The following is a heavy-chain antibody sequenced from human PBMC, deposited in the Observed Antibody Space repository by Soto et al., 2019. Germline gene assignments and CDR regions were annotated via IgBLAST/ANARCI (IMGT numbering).Heavy chain of an antibody. CDR1: GYSFGAYL. V-gene: IGHV5-51*01. Sequence: PGESLKISCQGSGYSFGAYLICWVRQMPVKGLEWMGIIFPGDSDTRYRPSFQGQVTISVDKSINTAYLQSSSLKASDTAMYFCARGGIIGTRPDYWGQGTQVTFSS. CDR2: IFPGDSDT. J-gene: IGHJ4*02. CDR3: ARGGIIGTRPDY. D-gene: IGHD1-7*01.